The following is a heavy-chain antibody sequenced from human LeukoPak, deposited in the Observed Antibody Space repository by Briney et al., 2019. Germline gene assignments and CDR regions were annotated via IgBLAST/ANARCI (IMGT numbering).Heavy chain of an antibody. Sequence: GSLRLSCVASGFTFSSYWMHWVRQAPGKGLEWVAVISYDGSNKYYADSVKGRFTISRDNSKNTLYLQMNSLRAEDTAVYYCARDRRFLEWTHNRFDYWGQGTLVTVSS. V-gene: IGHV3-30-3*01. D-gene: IGHD3-3*01. CDR3: ARDRRFLEWTHNRFDY. CDR2: ISYDGSNK. J-gene: IGHJ4*02. CDR1: GFTFSSYW.